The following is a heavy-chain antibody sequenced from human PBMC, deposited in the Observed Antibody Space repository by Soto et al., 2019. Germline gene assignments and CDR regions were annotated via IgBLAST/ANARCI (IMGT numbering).Heavy chain of an antibody. CDR2: ISYDAGNK. CDR3: SKVGIALPENDY. V-gene: IGHV3-30*18. D-gene: IGHD2-21*01. CDR1: GFTFSSYG. Sequence: QVHLEESGGGVGQPGGSLRLSCVTSGFTFSSYGFHWVRQAPGKGLEWVAVISYDAGNKYYEDSVKGRFIVSRDNSKNTLYLDMNSLRDEDTAVYYCSKVGIALPENDYWGQGTQVTVSS. J-gene: IGHJ4*02.